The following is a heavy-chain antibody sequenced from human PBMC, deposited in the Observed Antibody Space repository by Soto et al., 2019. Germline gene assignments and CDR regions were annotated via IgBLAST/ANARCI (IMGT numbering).Heavy chain of an antibody. CDR1: GFTFSSHA. J-gene: IGHJ4*02. CDR2: ITGSGDST. D-gene: IGHD6-19*01. CDR3: AKDLQFSGWLSAQTFDY. Sequence: EVQLLESGGGLVQPGGSLRLSCAVSGFTFSSHAMSWVRQAPGKGLECVSSITGSGDSTYYADSVKGLFTISRDKSKSTLYIQMTSLRAEDTAVYYCAKDLQFSGWLSAQTFDYWGQGTQVTVSS. V-gene: IGHV3-23*01.